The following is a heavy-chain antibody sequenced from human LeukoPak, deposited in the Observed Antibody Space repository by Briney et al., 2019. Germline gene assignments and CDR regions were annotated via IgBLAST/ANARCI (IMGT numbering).Heavy chain of an antibody. V-gene: IGHV4-59*01. J-gene: IGHJ6*02. Sequence: PSETLSLTCTVSGGSISNYYWSWVRQPPGKGLEWIGYIYSSGSTNYNPSLKSRVTISADTSKKQFSLKLSSVTAADTAVYYCVFWGYGVDVWGQGTTVTVSS. CDR1: GGSISNYY. CDR2: IYSSGST. D-gene: IGHD3-16*01. CDR3: VFWGYGVDV.